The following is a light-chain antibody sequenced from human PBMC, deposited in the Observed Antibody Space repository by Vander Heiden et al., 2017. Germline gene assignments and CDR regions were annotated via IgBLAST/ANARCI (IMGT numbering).Light chain of an antibody. CDR3: QQSYSTPNT. CDR2: AAS. Sequence: DIQMTQSPPSLSASVGDRVTITCRASQSISSYLNWYQQKPGKAPKLLIYAASSLQSGVPSRFSGSGSGTDFTLTISSLQPEDFATYYCQQSYSTPNTFGQGTKPEIK. V-gene: IGKV1-39*01. CDR1: QSISSY. J-gene: IGKJ2*01.